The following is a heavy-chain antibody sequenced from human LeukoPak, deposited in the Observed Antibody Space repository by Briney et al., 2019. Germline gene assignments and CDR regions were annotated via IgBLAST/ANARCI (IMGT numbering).Heavy chain of an antibody. CDR2: IYTGGGT. CDR1: GFTVSGNY. Sequence: GGSLKLSCATSGFTVSGNYMSWVRQVPGKGLEWVSVIYTGGGTAYADSVKGRFTISRDNSKNTLYLQMNSLRAEDTAVYYCACDTSGYYSFHYWGQGTLVTVSS. CDR3: ACDTSGYYSFHY. J-gene: IGHJ4*02. V-gene: IGHV3-66*01. D-gene: IGHD3-22*01.